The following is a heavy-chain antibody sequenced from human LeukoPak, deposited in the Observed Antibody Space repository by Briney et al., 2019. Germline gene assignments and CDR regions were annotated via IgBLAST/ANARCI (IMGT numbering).Heavy chain of an antibody. CDR1: GGSISIYY. Sequence: SETLSLTCTVSGGSISIYYWSWIRQPPGKGLEWIGYIYYSGSTNYNPSLKSRVTISVDTSKNQFSLKLSSVTAADTAVYYCARSVGDCGGDCWFSNWFDPWGQGTLVTVSS. J-gene: IGHJ5*02. D-gene: IGHD2-21*02. CDR2: IYYSGST. V-gene: IGHV4-59*08. CDR3: ARSVGDCGGDCWFSNWFDP.